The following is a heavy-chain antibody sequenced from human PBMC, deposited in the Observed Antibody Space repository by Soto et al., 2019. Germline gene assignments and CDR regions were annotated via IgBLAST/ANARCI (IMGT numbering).Heavy chain of an antibody. J-gene: IGHJ1*01. Sequence: GGSLRLSCAASGFTFSSYWMSWVRQAPGKGLEWVANIKQDGSEKYYVDSVKGRFTISRDNAKNSLYLQMNSLRAEDTAVYYCASDSSSWSPAEYFQHWGQGTLVTVSS. CDR1: GFTFSSYW. D-gene: IGHD6-13*01. V-gene: IGHV3-7*03. CDR2: IKQDGSEK. CDR3: ASDSSSWSPAEYFQH.